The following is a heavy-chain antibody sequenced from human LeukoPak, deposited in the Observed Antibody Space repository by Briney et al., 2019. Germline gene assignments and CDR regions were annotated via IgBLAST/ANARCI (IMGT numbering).Heavy chain of an antibody. D-gene: IGHD6-19*01. J-gene: IGHJ4*02. Sequence: PSETLSLTCAVYGGSFSGYYWSWIRQPPGKGLEWIGEINHSGSTNYNPSLKSRVTISVDTSKNQFSLKLSSVTAADTAVYYCAGALSGWYTPHWDYWGQGTLVTVSS. V-gene: IGHV4-34*01. CDR3: AGALSGWYTPHWDY. CDR1: GGSFSGYY. CDR2: INHSGST.